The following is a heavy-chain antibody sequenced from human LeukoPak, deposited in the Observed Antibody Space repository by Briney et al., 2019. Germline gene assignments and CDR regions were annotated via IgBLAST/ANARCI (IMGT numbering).Heavy chain of an antibody. J-gene: IGHJ4*02. CDR2: ISASGGST. CDR1: GFTFSSQD. V-gene: IGHV3-23*01. D-gene: IGHD6-19*01. Sequence: GGSLRLSCAASGFTFSSQDMGWVRQAPGKGLEWVSGISASGGSTFYADSVKNRFTISRDNSKNTLYLQMNRQRADDTAVYYCAKDSVRSGGWFYFDNWGQGTLVSVSS. CDR3: AKDSVRSGGWFYFDN.